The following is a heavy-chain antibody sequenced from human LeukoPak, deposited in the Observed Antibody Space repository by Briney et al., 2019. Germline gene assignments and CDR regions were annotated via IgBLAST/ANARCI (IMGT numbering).Heavy chain of an antibody. D-gene: IGHD4-17*01. CDR2: ISGSGGST. Sequence: GGSLRLSCAASGFTFSRYVMSSVRQAPGKGLEWVSGISGSGGSTYYADSVKGRFTISRDNSKNTLYLQMNSLRAEDTAVYYCENDVGVTHDDYSYLVICGRGTMVTVSS. J-gene: IGHJ4*01. CDR1: GFTFSRYV. V-gene: IGHV3-23*01. CDR3: ENDVGVTHDDYSYLVI.